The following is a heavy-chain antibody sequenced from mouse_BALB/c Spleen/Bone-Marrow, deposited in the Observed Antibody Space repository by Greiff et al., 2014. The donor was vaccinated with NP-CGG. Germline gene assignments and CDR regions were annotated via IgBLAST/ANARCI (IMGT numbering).Heavy chain of an antibody. CDR1: GYTFTTYY. CDR3: TRDGHNYYAMDY. CDR2: INPSNGGT. D-gene: IGHD2-3*01. V-gene: IGHV1-53*01. Sequence: QVQLQQSGAELVKPGTSVRLSCKASGYTFTTYYIYWVKQRAGQGLEWIGEINPSNGGTNFNEKYKSKATLTVDKSSSTSYMQLSSLTPEDSAVYYCTRDGHNYYAMDYWGQGTSVTVSS. J-gene: IGHJ4*01.